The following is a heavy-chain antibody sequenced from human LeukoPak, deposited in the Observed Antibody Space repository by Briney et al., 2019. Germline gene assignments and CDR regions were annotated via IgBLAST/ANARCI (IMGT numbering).Heavy chain of an antibody. J-gene: IGHJ4*02. CDR2: IKQDGSEK. V-gene: IGHV3-7*01. CDR1: GFIFSDHY. D-gene: IGHD3-10*01. Sequence: GGSLRLSCEASGFIFSDHYMSWVRQAPGEGLEWVANIKQDGSEKYYVDSVKGRFTISRDNAKNSLYLQMNSLRAEDTAVYYCARVFVADYYGSGSYYGHFDYWGQGTLVTVSS. CDR3: ARVFVADYYGSGSYYGHFDY.